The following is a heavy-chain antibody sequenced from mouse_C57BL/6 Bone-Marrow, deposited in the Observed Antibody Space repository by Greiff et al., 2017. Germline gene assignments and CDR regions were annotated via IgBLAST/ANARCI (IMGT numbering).Heavy chain of an antibody. V-gene: IGHV5-6*03. J-gene: IGHJ4*01. Sequence: EVKLVESGGGLVKPGGSLKLSCAASGFTFSSYGMSWVRQTPDKRLEWVATISSGGSYTYYPDSVKGRFTISRDNAKNTLYLQMSSLKSEDTAMYYCARQGDYDGDAMDYWGQGTSVTVSS. CDR2: ISSGGSYT. CDR1: GFTFSSYG. D-gene: IGHD2-4*01. CDR3: ARQGDYDGDAMDY.